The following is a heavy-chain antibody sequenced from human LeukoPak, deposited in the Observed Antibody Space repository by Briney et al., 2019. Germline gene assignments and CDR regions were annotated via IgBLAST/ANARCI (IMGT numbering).Heavy chain of an antibody. CDR2: ISSSGSTI. V-gene: IGHV3-11*01. Sequence: GGSLRLSCAASGFTFSDYYMSWIRQAPGKGLEWVSYISSSGSTIYYADSVKGRFTISRDNAKNSLYLQMNSLRPEDTAVYYCARDFDSYGYNPSTFDIWGQGTMVTVSS. J-gene: IGHJ3*02. CDR1: GFTFSDYY. D-gene: IGHD5-24*01. CDR3: ARDFDSYGYNPSTFDI.